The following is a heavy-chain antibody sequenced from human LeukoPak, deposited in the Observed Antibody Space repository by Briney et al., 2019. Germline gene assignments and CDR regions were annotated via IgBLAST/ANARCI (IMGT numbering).Heavy chain of an antibody. CDR1: GGTFSSYA. D-gene: IGHD3-22*01. V-gene: IGHV1-69*05. Sequence: GASVKVSCKASGGTFSSYAISWVRQAPGQGLEWMGRIIPIFGTANYAQKFQGRVTITTDESTSTAYMELSSLRFEDTAVYYCARGGYYDSSSPFDYWGQGTLVTVSS. J-gene: IGHJ4*02. CDR3: ARGGYYDSSSPFDY. CDR2: IIPIFGTA.